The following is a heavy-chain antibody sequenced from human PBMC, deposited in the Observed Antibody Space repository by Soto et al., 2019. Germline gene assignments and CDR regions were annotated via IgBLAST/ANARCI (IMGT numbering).Heavy chain of an antibody. D-gene: IGHD6-13*01. CDR3: AKETGYSSSWYPYYYYGMDV. CDR1: GFTFSSYW. Sequence: PGGSLRLSCAASGFTFSSYWMSWVRQAPGKGLEWVANIKQDGSEKYYADSVKGRFTISRDNSKNTLYLQMNSLRAEDTAVYYCAKETGYSSSWYPYYYYGMDVWGQGTTVTVSS. V-gene: IGHV3-7*01. CDR2: IKQDGSEK. J-gene: IGHJ6*02.